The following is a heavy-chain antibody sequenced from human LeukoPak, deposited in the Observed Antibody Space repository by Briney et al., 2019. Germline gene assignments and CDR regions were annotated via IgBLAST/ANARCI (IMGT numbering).Heavy chain of an antibody. CDR2: IYYSGST. V-gene: IGHV4-31*03. Sequence: SETLSLTCTVSGGPISSGGYYWSWIRQHPGKGLEWIGYIYYSGSTYYNPSLKSRVTISVDTSKNQFSLKLSSVTAADTAVYYCARDSKQYSSSSTGFDYWGQGTLVTVSS. CDR1: GGPISSGGYY. D-gene: IGHD6-6*01. J-gene: IGHJ4*02. CDR3: ARDSKQYSSSSTGFDY.